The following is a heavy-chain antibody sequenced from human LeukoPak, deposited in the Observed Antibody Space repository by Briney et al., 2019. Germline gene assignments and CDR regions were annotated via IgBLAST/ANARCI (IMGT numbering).Heavy chain of an antibody. D-gene: IGHD4-17*01. V-gene: IGHV3-74*01. CDR2: INGDGSTS. Sequence: GGSLRLSCAASGFTFSSYAMSWVRQAPGKGLVWVSCINGDGSTSNYADSVKGRFTISRDNAKNTLYLQMHSLRAEDTAVYYCARDEPTVTTGPPVGSWGQGTLVTVSS. J-gene: IGHJ4*02. CDR1: GFTFSSYA. CDR3: ARDEPTVTTGPPVGS.